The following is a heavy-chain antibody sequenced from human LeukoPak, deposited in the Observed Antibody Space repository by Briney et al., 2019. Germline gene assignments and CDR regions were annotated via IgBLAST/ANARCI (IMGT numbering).Heavy chain of an antibody. CDR1: GYSISTGYY. Sequence: SETLSLTCTVSGYSISTGYYWDWIRQPPGKGLEWIGSIYHSGSTYYNPSLKSRVTISVDTSKNQFSLKLSSVTAADTAVYYCARVVGTVTTYFDYWGQGTLVTVSS. V-gene: IGHV4-38-2*02. D-gene: IGHD4-17*01. CDR3: ARVVGTVTTYFDY. J-gene: IGHJ4*02. CDR2: IYHSGST.